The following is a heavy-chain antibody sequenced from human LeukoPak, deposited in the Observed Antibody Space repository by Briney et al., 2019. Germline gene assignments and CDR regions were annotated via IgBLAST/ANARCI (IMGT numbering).Heavy chain of an antibody. Sequence: ASVKVSCKTSGYSFILYGISWVRQAPGQGPEWMGWISTSTGDTKYTQKFQGRVTLTTDTSTSTVCMELSSLRSEDTAVYYCARIGGYNWNYGSYYFDYWGQGTLVTVSS. CDR1: GYSFILYG. V-gene: IGHV1-18*01. J-gene: IGHJ4*02. CDR2: ISTSTGDT. CDR3: ARIGGYNWNYGSYYFDY. D-gene: IGHD1-7*01.